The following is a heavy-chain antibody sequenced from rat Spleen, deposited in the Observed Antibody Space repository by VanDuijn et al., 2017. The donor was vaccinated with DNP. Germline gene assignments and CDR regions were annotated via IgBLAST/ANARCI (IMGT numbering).Heavy chain of an antibody. CDR3: TREEPRVLYYFGSLFDY. CDR1: GFSLTNYG. D-gene: IGHD1-2*01. J-gene: IGHJ2*01. V-gene: IGHV2S12*01. CDR2: ISSGGSS. Sequence: QVQLRESGPGLVQPSQTLSLTCTVSGFSLTNYGVTWVRQPPGKGLEWIAAISSGGSSYFNSVLKSRLSIRRDTSKSQVFLEMNSLQTEDTAIYFCTREEPRVLYYFGSLFDYWGQGVMVTVSS.